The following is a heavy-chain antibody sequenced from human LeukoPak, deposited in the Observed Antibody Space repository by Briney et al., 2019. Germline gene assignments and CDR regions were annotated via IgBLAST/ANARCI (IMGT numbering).Heavy chain of an antibody. CDR3: ARGRGYRPFDY. CDR2: MNPNSGNT. Sequence: ASVKVSCKASEYTFTSYDINWVRQATGQGLEWMGWMNPNSGNTGYAQKFRGRVTMTRNTSISTAYMELSGLRSEDTAVYYCARGRGYRPFDYWGQGTLVTVSS. V-gene: IGHV1-8*01. D-gene: IGHD3-16*02. J-gene: IGHJ4*02. CDR1: EYTFTSYD.